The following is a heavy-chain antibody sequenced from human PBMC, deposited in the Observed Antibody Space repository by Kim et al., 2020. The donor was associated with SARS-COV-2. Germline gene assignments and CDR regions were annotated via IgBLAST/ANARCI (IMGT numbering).Heavy chain of an antibody. D-gene: IGHD3-22*01. V-gene: IGHV3-23*01. Sequence: YADSVKGQFTISRDNSKNSLYLQMDRLRAEDTAIYYCATEGHSSGHCGTFDIWGRGTMVTVSS. J-gene: IGHJ3*02. CDR3: ATEGHSSGHCGTFDI.